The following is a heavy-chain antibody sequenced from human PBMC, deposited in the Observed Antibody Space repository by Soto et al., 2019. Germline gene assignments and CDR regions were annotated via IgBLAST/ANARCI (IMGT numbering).Heavy chain of an antibody. D-gene: IGHD4-17*01. Sequence: QVHLVQSGAEVKKPGASVKVSCKGSGYCFTTYGITWVRQAPRQGLEWMAWISAHNGNTNYAQKPQGRVTVTRYTSTSKAYMELRSLRADDTAVYYCARGRYGDYWGQGALVTVSS. V-gene: IGHV1-18*01. CDR3: ARGRYGDY. CDR1: GYCFTTYG. J-gene: IGHJ4*02. CDR2: ISAHNGNT.